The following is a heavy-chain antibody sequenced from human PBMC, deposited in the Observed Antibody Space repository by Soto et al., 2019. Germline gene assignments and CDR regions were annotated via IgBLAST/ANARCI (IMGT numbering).Heavy chain of an antibody. D-gene: IGHD2-15*01. J-gene: IGHJ3*02. Sequence: PGGSLRLSCAASGFTFSSYGMHWVRQAPGKGLEWVAPIWFDGSDKYYTESVKGRFTISRDNSKSTLYLQMNSLRAEDTAVYYCAXLYCSASSCYSVGAFDIRGQGTMVTVSS. CDR2: IWFDGSDK. V-gene: IGHV3-33*01. CDR3: AXLYCSASSCYSVGAFDI. CDR1: GFTFSSYG.